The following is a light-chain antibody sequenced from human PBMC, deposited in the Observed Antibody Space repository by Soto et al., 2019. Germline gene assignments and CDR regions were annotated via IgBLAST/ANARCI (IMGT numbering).Light chain of an antibody. CDR2: DVS. V-gene: IGLV2-14*03. J-gene: IGLJ2*01. CDR3: SSYTSSSNVV. CDR1: SSDVGAYNY. Sequence: QSALTQPASVSGSPGQSITISCTGTSSDVGAYNYVSWYQHHPGKAPKLLIYDVSHRPSGVSNRFSGSKSGNTASLTISGLQAEDEADYYCSSYTSSSNVVFGGGTKLTVL.